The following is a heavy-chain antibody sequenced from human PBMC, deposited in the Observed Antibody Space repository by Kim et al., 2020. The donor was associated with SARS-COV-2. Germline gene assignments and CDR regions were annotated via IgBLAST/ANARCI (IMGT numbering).Heavy chain of an antibody. Sequence: NYTPSPESRVTISVDTSKNQFSVMRCNVTAADTAVYYCARAEVVGATIDYWGQGTLVTVSS. V-gene: IGHV4-4*09. J-gene: IGHJ4*02. CDR3: ARAEVVGATIDY. D-gene: IGHD1-26*01.